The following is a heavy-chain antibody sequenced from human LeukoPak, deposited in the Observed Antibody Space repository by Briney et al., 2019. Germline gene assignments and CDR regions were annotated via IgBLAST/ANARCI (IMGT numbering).Heavy chain of an antibody. CDR1: GLTFSTYW. Sequence: PGGSLRLSCAASGLTFSTYWMHWVRQDPGKGLVWVSRISSDASITSYADPVKGRFTISRDNSKNTLYLQMNSLRAEDTAVYYCAKVYSGYEDAFDIWGQGTMVTVSS. CDR3: AKVYSGYEDAFDI. V-gene: IGHV3-74*01. D-gene: IGHD5-12*01. J-gene: IGHJ3*02. CDR2: ISSDASIT.